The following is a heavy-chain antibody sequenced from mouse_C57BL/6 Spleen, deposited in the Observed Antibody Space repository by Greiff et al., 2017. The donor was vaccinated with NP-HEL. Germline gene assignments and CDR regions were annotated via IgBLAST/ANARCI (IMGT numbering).Heavy chain of an antibody. CDR3: ATIYYGNYEAMDY. D-gene: IGHD2-1*01. V-gene: IGHV1-50*01. J-gene: IGHJ4*01. Sequence: QVQLQQPGAELVKPGASVKLSCKASGYTFTSYWMQWVKQRPGQGLEWIGEIDPSDSYTNYNQKFKGKATLTVDTSSSKAYMQLSSLTSEDSAVYYCATIYYGNYEAMDYWGQGTSVTVSS. CDR2: IDPSDSYT. CDR1: GYTFTSYW.